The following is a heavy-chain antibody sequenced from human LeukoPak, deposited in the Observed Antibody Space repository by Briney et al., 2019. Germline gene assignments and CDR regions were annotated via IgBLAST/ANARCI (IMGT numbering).Heavy chain of an antibody. D-gene: IGHD3-9*01. CDR2: ISYDGSNK. V-gene: IGHV3-30-3*01. CDR3: ARPISPDY. CDR1: GFTFSSYA. Sequence: GGSLRLSCAASGFTFSSYAMHWVRQAPGKGLEWVAVISYDGSNKYYADSVKGRFTISRDNSKNTLYLQMNSLRAEDTAVYYCARPISPDYWGQGTLVTVSS. J-gene: IGHJ4*02.